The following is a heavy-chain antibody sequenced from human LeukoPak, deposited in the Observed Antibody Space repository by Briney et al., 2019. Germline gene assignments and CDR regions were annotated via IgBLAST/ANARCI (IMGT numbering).Heavy chain of an antibody. CDR1: GFTFSSYW. Sequence: GGSLRLSCAASGFTFSSYWMSWVRQAPGKGLEWVANIKQDGSEKYYVDSVKGRFTISRDNAKNSLYLQMNSLRAEDTAVYYCAREDIVVVPAVVQYYYYYYMDVWGKGTTVTVSS. V-gene: IGHV3-7*01. D-gene: IGHD2-2*01. CDR3: AREDIVVVPAVVQYYYYYYMDV. J-gene: IGHJ6*03. CDR2: IKQDGSEK.